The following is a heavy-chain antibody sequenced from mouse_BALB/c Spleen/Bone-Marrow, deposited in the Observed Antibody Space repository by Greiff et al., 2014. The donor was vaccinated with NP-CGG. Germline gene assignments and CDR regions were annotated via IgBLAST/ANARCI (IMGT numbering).Heavy chain of an antibody. CDR1: GYTFTSYI. J-gene: IGHJ2*01. V-gene: IGHV1-14*01. CDR2: INPYNDDT. D-gene: IGHD1-1*01. Sequence: EVQVVESGPELVKPGASVKMSCKASGYTFTSYIMHWVKQKPGQGLEWIGYINPYNDDTKYNEKFKVKATLTSDKSSSTAYMELSSLTSEDSAVYYCARSYGSPFDYWGQGTTLTVSS. CDR3: ARSYGSPFDY.